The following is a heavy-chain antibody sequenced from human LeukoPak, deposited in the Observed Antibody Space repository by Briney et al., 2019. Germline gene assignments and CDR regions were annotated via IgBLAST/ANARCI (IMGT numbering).Heavy chain of an antibody. CDR2: IYSSGSA. V-gene: IGHV4-4*07. CDR3: ARDSTRDHYYYYYMDV. J-gene: IGHJ6*03. CDR1: GGSISSYY. Sequence: SETLSLTCTVSGGSISSYYWSWIRQPAGKGLEWIGRIYSSGSANYNPSLKSRVTMSLDTSKNQFSLKLNSVTAADTALYYCARDSTRDHYYYYYMDVWGKGATVTVSS.